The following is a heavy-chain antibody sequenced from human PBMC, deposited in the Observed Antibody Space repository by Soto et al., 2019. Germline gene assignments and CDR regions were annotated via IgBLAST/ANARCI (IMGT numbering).Heavy chain of an antibody. J-gene: IGHJ6*02. CDR3: TRHRDIETATDV. CDR1: GFTFSGSA. Sequence: EVQLVESGGGLVQPGGSLKLSCAASGFTFSGSAMHWVRQASGKGLVWVGRIRSKANSYATAYAASVKGRFTISRDDSKNTAYLQMNSLKTEDTAVYYCTRHRDIETATDVWGQGTTVTVSS. V-gene: IGHV3-73*01. CDR2: IRSKANSYAT. D-gene: IGHD2-21*02.